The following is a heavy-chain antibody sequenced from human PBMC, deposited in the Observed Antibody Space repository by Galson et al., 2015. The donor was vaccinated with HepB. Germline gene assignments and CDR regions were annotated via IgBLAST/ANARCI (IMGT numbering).Heavy chain of an antibody. J-gene: IGHJ4*02. CDR2: MNPNSGNT. V-gene: IGHV1-8*01. CDR3: ARAPYYDSSGYPENYYFDY. CDR1: GYTFTSYD. Sequence: SVKVYCKASGYTFTSYDINWARQATGQGLEWMGWMNPNSGNTGYAQKFQGGVTMTRNTSISTAYMELSSLRSEDKAVYYCARAPYYDSSGYPENYYFDYWGQGTLVTVSS. D-gene: IGHD3-22*01.